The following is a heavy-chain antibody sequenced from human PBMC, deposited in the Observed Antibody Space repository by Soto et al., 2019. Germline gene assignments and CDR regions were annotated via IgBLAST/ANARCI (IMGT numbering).Heavy chain of an antibody. Sequence: EVQLVQSGAEVKKPGESLKISCKGSGFSFTSYWIGWVRQMPGKGLEWMGVIYPGDSDTRYSPSFQGQVTISADKSFSTAYLQWSSLKASDSATYYCARRAPDTEHFQHWGQGTLLTVSS. CDR2: IYPGDSDT. D-gene: IGHD1-26*01. CDR1: GFSFTSYW. J-gene: IGHJ1*01. V-gene: IGHV5-51*01. CDR3: ARRAPDTEHFQH.